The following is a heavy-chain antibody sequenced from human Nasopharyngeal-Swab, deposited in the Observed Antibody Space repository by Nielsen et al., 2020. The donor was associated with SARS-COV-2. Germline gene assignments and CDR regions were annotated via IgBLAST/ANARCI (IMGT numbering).Heavy chain of an antibody. D-gene: IGHD1-26*01. J-gene: IGHJ3*02. CDR2: IFYSGST. V-gene: IGHV4-39*01. CDR1: GGSIRSSSYY. Sequence: SETLSLTCSVPGGSIRSSSYYWGWIRQPPGKGLEWIGSIFYSGSTYYNPSLKSRVTISVDTSKNQFSLRLSSVTAADTAVYYCARVGWGAFDIWGQGTMVTVSS. CDR3: ARVGWGAFDI.